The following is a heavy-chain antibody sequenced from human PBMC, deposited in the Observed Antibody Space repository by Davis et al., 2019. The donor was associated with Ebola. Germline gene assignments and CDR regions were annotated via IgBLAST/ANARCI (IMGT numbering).Heavy chain of an antibody. CDR2: IIPNLGIA. D-gene: IGHD3-22*01. J-gene: IGHJ4*02. Sequence: SVKVSCKASGYTFSSYAISWVRQAPGQGLEWMGRIIPNLGIANYAQKFQGRVTITADKAMSTAYMELSSLRAEDTAVYYCAGASGSSGYYYVFGYWGQGTLVTVSS. CDR3: AGASGSSGYYYVFGY. CDR1: GYTFSSYA. V-gene: IGHV1-69*04.